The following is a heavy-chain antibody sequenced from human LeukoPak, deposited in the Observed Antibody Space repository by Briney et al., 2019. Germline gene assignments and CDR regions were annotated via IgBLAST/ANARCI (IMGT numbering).Heavy chain of an antibody. D-gene: IGHD6-13*01. J-gene: IGHJ6*03. V-gene: IGHV4-59*01. Sequence: SETLSLTCTVSGASINSDYWTWIRQPPGMGLEWIGYIHYTGTTNYNPSLKSRVTISVDTSKNQFSLKLSSVTAADTAVYYCARGTIAADDFYYMDVWGKGTTVTIS. CDR1: GASINSDY. CDR3: ARGTIAADDFYYMDV. CDR2: IHYTGTT.